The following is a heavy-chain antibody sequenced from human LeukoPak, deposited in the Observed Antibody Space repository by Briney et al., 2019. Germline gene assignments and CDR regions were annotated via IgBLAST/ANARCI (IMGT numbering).Heavy chain of an antibody. V-gene: IGHV4-31*03. CDR2: IYYSGGT. CDR3: ARAPAFAYCGGDCYLDY. J-gene: IGHJ4*02. CDR1: GGSISSVAHY. Sequence: SETLSLTCTVSGGSISSVAHYWSWIRQHPGKDLEWIGYIYYSGGTYYNPSLQSRVTISVDTSKNQFSLKLSSVTAADTAVYYCARAPAFAYCGGDCYLDYWGQGTLVTVSS. D-gene: IGHD2-21*01.